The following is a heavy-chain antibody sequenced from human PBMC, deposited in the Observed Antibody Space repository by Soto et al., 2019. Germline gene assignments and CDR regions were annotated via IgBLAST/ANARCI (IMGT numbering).Heavy chain of an antibody. CDR1: GFTFSSYG. Sequence: PGGSMRLSCAASGFTFSSYGMHWVRQAPGKGLEWVAVISYDGSNKYYADSVKGRFTISRDNSKNTLYLQMNSLRAEDTAVYYCAKVDYSGSYFAYWGQGTLVTVSS. J-gene: IGHJ4*02. CDR2: ISYDGSNK. D-gene: IGHD1-26*01. CDR3: AKVDYSGSYFAY. V-gene: IGHV3-30*18.